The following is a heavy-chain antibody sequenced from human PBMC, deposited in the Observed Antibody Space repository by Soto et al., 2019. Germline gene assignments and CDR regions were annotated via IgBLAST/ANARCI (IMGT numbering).Heavy chain of an antibody. J-gene: IGHJ4*02. CDR3: ARGGASRSGYFDY. Sequence: QVQLVQSGAEVKKPGPSVKVSCKGSVGTFSSYAISWVRQAPGQGLAWMGGIIPIFGTANYAQKFQGRVTITADESTSTAYMELRSLRSEDTAVYYCARGGASRSGYFDYWGQGTQVTVSS. V-gene: IGHV1-69*12. D-gene: IGHD3-22*01. CDR2: IIPIFGTA. CDR1: VGTFSSYA.